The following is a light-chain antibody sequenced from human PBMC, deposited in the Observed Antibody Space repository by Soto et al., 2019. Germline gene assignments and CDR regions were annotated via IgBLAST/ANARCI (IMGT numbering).Light chain of an antibody. CDR1: SGDVGRDKL. CDR2: EVT. V-gene: IGLV2-23*02. CDR3: CSYEGRSPFPYV. J-gene: IGLJ1*01. Sequence: QSVLTQPASVSGSPGQSITISCAGTSGDVGRDKLVSWYQQYPGKAPKLVIYEVTKRPSGVSNRFSGSKSGKTASLTISGLQTEDEADYYCCSYEGRSPFPYVFGTGTKVTVL.